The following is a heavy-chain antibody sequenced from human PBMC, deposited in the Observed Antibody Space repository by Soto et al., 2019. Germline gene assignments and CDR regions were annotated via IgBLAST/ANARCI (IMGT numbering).Heavy chain of an antibody. J-gene: IGHJ4*02. D-gene: IGHD1-1*01. CDR2: IFWDDDT. V-gene: IGHV2-5*02. CDR1: GFSVTTDGVG. CDR3: VHRPGRVQFDV. Sequence: QITLKESGPTLVEPTQTLTLTCTFSGFSVTTDGVGVGWIRQPPGKALEWLALIFWDDDTRYSPSLKKRLTITRDSSKNQVVRTVTNMDPLDTATYYGVHRPGRVQFDVWGQGTLVTVSS.